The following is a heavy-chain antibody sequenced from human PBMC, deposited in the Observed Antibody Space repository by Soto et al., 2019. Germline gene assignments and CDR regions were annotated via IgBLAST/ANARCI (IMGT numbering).Heavy chain of an antibody. J-gene: IGHJ6*01. D-gene: IGHD2-15*01. CDR1: GFTVSSNY. V-gene: IGHV3-66*01. CDR3: ARDDVHCSGGRCYGVPMDV. CDR2: IQSGGRT. Sequence: EVQLVESGGGLVQPGGSLRLSCAASGFTVSSNYMTWVRQAPGKGLEWVSLIQSGGRTYYAGSVKGRFTISRDNFKSTLFLQMNSLRVEDTAVYYGARDDVHCSGGRCYGVPMDVWGKVTTVTVSS.